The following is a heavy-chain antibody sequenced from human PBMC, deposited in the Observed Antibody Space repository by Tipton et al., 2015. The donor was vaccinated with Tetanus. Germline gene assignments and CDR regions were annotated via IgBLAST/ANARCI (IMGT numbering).Heavy chain of an antibody. CDR3: VRDISHVGPTFYFDL. J-gene: IGHJ4*02. D-gene: IGHD1-26*01. V-gene: IGHV3-11*01. CDR1: GFSISDYY. Sequence: SLRLSCIGSGFSISDYYMSWIRQVPGKGPEWLLQISRGGSAITYGDSVQGRFTISRDNARNSVYLQINSLRAEDTAMYYCVRDISHVGPTFYFDLWGRGTLLTVSS. CDR2: ISRGGSAI.